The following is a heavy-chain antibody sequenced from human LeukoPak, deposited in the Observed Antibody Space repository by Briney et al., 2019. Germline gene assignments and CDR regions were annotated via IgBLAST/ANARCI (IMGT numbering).Heavy chain of an antibody. V-gene: IGHV3-30*03. CDR3: KEVDQ. Sequence: GGSLRLSCAASGFTFSNSDMHWVRQAPGKGLEWVAGISFDGSNKYYVDSVKGRFTISRDNSKNTLYLQINSLRAEDTAVYYCKEVDQWGQGTLVTVSS. CDR2: ISFDGSNK. J-gene: IGHJ4*02. CDR1: GFTFSNSD.